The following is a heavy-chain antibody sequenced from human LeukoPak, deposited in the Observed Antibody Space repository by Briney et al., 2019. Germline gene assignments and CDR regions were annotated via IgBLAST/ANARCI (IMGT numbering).Heavy chain of an antibody. CDR1: NGSISSYH. Sequence: SETLSLTCTVSNGSISSYHWSWVRQPPGKGLEWIGYILTSGTTNYNPSLKSRLTISVDTSNTQFTLKLSSVTAADTAVYYCARLRVSGSYLYYFDYCGQGTLVTVSS. J-gene: IGHJ4*02. CDR2: ILTSGTT. D-gene: IGHD1-26*01. CDR3: ARLRVSGSYLYYFDY. V-gene: IGHV4-4*09.